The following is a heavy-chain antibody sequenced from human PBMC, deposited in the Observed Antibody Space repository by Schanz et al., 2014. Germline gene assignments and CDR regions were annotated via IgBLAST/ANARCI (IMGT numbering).Heavy chain of an antibody. CDR3: ARPRFDYGEVDY. D-gene: IGHD4-17*01. V-gene: IGHV3-33*01. Sequence: QVQLVESGGGVVQPGTSLILSCSVSGFSLNTYGIHWFRQPAGKGLEWVAVIWNNGVTKYYADSVRGRFTISRDRFQNTLYLRMSILRAEDTAVYYCARPRFDYGEVDYWGQGTLVTVSS. J-gene: IGHJ4*02. CDR1: GFSLNTYG. CDR2: IWNNGVTK.